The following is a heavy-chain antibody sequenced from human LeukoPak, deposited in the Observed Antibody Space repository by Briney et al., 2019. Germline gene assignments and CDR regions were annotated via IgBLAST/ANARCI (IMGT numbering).Heavy chain of an antibody. V-gene: IGHV3-11*04. CDR2: ISSSGSTI. D-gene: IGHD3-3*01. Sequence: GGSLRLSCAASGFTFSDYYMSWIRQAPGKGLEWVSYISSSGSTIYYADSVKGRFTISRDNAKNTLYLQMNSLRAEDTAVYYCARDSGITIFRTWYFDLWGRGTLVTVSS. J-gene: IGHJ2*01. CDR3: ARDSGITIFRTWYFDL. CDR1: GFTFSDYY.